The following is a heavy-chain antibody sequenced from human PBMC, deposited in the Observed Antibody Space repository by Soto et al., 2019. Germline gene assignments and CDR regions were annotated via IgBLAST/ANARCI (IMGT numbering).Heavy chain of an antibody. V-gene: IGHV3-23*01. Sequence: GGSLRLSCAASGFTFSSYAMSWVRQAPGKGLEWVSAISGSGGNTYYADSVKGRFTISRDNSKNTLYLQMNSLRAEDTAVYYFAKDRVLRYFDWLLERPNYFDYWGQGTLVTVSS. D-gene: IGHD3-9*01. CDR3: AKDRVLRYFDWLLERPNYFDY. CDR2: ISGSGGNT. CDR1: GFTFSSYA. J-gene: IGHJ4*02.